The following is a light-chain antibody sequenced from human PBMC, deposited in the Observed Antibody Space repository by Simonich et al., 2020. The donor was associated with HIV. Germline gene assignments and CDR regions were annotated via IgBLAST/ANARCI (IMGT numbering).Light chain of an antibody. J-gene: IGKJ4*01. V-gene: IGKV4-1*01. CDR1: QRVLYSSNNKNY. CDR2: WAS. Sequence: DIVMTKSPDSLAVSLGERATINCKSSQRVLYSSNNKNYLAWYQQKPGQPPKLRIYWASTRESGVPDRISGSGSGTDFTLTISSLQTEDVAVYYCQQYYRTPLTFGGGTKVEIK. CDR3: QQYYRTPLT.